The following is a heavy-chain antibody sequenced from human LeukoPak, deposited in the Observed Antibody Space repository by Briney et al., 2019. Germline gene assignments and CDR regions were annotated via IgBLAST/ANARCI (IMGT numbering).Heavy chain of an antibody. CDR1: GGTFSSYA. CDR2: IIPIFGTA. D-gene: IGHD2-2*03. Sequence: GASVKVSCKASGGTFSSYAISWVRQAPGQGLEWMGGIIPIFGTANYAQKFQGRVMITADKSTSTAYVELSSLRSEDTAVYYCARAVDIVVVPTLWGQGTLVTVSS. J-gene: IGHJ4*02. V-gene: IGHV1-69*06. CDR3: ARAVDIVVVPTL.